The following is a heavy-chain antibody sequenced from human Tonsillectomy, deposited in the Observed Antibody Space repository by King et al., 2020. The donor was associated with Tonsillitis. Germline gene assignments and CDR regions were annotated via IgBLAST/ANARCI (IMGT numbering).Heavy chain of an antibody. CDR3: ASQTWGDAFDI. J-gene: IGHJ3*02. V-gene: IGHV3-43*01. D-gene: IGHD3-16*01. Sequence: VQLVESGGVVVQPGGSLRLSCAASGFTFDDYTMHWVRQAPGKGLEWVSLINWDGTSTYYADSVKGRFTISRDNSKNSLYLQMSSLRTGDTAFYYCASQTWGDAFDIWGQGTMVTVSS. CDR1: GFTFDDYT. CDR2: INWDGTST.